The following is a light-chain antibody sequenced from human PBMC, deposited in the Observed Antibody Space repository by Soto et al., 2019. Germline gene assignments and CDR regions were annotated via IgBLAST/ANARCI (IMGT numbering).Light chain of an antibody. CDR1: RTDISYYNY. Sequence: LTQPASVSRSPGQSLTIYSIRPRTDISYYNYVAWHKHHPEKASIPMIYDAYEGPLGLCIRFSCSRSGSTASLTISGLQNEDVADYYCSSYTDDRSYGFASGTKVTVL. CDR3: SSYTDDRSYG. J-gene: IGLJ1*01. CDR2: DAY. V-gene: IGLV2-14*03.